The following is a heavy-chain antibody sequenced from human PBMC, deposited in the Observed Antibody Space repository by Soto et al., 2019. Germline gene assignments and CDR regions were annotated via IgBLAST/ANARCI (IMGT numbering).Heavy chain of an antibody. D-gene: IGHD3-10*01. CDR2: FRTSGDGGTT. CDR1: GFTFSSYS. J-gene: IGHJ4*02. Sequence: EGSLRLSCAASGFTFSSYSMSWVRPAPGKGLEWVSGFRTSGDGGTTYYADSVKGRFTISRDNSKNMLFLQMNSLRAEDTAIYYCAKKVNSGPGSQYFDYWGQGTLVTVSS. CDR3: AKKVNSGPGSQYFDY. V-gene: IGHV3-23*01.